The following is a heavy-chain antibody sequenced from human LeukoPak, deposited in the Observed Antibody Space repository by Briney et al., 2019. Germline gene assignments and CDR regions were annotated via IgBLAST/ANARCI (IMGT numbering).Heavy chain of an antibody. Sequence: PGRSLRLSCAASGFTFSTYSMNWVRQAPGRGLEWVSSISSTSSYIYYADSVKGRFTISRDNAKNSLYLQMNSLRAEDTAVYYCAREDNYYGSGTPFDYWGQGTLVTVSS. J-gene: IGHJ4*02. D-gene: IGHD3-10*01. CDR2: ISSTSSYI. V-gene: IGHV3-21*01. CDR1: GFTFSTYS. CDR3: AREDNYYGSGTPFDY.